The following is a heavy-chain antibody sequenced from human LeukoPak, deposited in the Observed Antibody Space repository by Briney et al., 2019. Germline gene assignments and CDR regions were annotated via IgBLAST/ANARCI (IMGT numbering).Heavy chain of an antibody. CDR1: GYAFTKYG. J-gene: IGHJ4*02. D-gene: IGHD2-2*01. CDR3: ARDSNPDS. CDR2: INANNGNI. V-gene: IGHV1-18*04. Sequence: GASVKVSCKASGYAFTKYGVSWVRQAPGQGLEWIGWINANNGNINYAQNLQGRVTVTTDTSTSTAYMELRSLRSDDTAVYYCARDSNPDSWGQGTLVTVSS.